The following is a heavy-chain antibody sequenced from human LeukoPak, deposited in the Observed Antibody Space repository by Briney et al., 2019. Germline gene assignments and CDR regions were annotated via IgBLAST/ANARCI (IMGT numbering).Heavy chain of an antibody. Sequence: GESLRLSCAASGFTFSSYAMHWVRQAPGKGLEYVSATSSNGGSTYYANSVKGRFTISRDNSKNTLYLQMGSLRAEDMAVYYCARDPVGIAAAGGNAFDIWGQGTMVTVSS. CDR1: GFTFSSYA. J-gene: IGHJ3*02. D-gene: IGHD6-13*01. CDR2: TSSNGGST. V-gene: IGHV3-64*01. CDR3: ARDPVGIAAAGGNAFDI.